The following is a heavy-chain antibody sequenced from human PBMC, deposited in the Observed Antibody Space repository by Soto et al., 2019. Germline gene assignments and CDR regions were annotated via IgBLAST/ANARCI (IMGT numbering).Heavy chain of an antibody. Sequence: QVQLVQSGAEVKKPGSSVKVSCKASGGTFSSYTISWVRQAPGQGLEWMGRIIPILGIANYAQKFQGRVTITAGKSTSTAYMELSSVRSEDTAVYYCARDLFHCSGGSCYSPPWGQGTLVTVSS. D-gene: IGHD2-15*01. J-gene: IGHJ5*02. CDR3: ARDLFHCSGGSCYSPP. V-gene: IGHV1-69*08. CDR2: IIPILGIA. CDR1: GGTFSSYT.